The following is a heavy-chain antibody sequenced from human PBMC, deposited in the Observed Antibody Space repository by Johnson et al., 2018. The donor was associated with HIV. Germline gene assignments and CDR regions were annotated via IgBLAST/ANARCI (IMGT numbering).Heavy chain of an antibody. Sequence: VQLVESGGGLVQPRGSLRLSCAASGFTFSSYEMKWVRQAPGKGLEWVSYISSSVSTIYYADSVKGRFTISRDNSKNLLYLQMNSLRAEDTAVYYCASSGGSDAFEIWGQGTMVTVSS. J-gene: IGHJ3*02. V-gene: IGHV3-48*03. CDR2: ISSSVSTI. D-gene: IGHD3-10*01. CDR3: ASSGGSDAFEI. CDR1: GFTFSSYE.